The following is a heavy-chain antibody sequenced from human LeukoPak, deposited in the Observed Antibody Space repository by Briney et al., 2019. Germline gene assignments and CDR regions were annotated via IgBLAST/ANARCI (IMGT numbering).Heavy chain of an antibody. D-gene: IGHD3-10*01. V-gene: IGHV3-15*01. Sequence: PGGSLRLSCAASGFTFSSYAMSWVRQAPGKGLEWVGRIKSKTDGGTTDYAAPVKGRFTISRDDSKNTLYLQLNSLKTEDTAVYYCSKLWFGEFDWGQGTLVTVSS. CDR1: GFTFSSYA. CDR2: IKSKTDGGTT. J-gene: IGHJ4*02. CDR3: SKLWFGEFD.